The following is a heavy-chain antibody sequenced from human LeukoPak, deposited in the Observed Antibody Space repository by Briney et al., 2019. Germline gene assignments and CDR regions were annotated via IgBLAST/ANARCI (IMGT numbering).Heavy chain of an antibody. CDR2: ISYDGSNK. CDR3: AEADFDWSWGAFDI. V-gene: IGHV3-30*18. Sequence: GRSLRLSCAASGFTFSSYGMHWVRQAPGKGLEWVAVISYDGSNKYYADSVKGRFTISRDNSKNTLYLQMNSLRAEDTAVYYCAEADFDWSWGAFDIWGQGTMVTVSS. D-gene: IGHD3-9*01. J-gene: IGHJ3*02. CDR1: GFTFSSYG.